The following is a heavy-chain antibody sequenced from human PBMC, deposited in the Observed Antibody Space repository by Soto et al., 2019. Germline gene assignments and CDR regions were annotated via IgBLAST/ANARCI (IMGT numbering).Heavy chain of an antibody. V-gene: IGHV3-20*04. CDR2: INWNGGST. J-gene: IGHJ3*01. CDR1: GFTFDDYG. Sequence: PGGSLRLSCAASGFTFDDYGMSWVRQAPGKGLEWVSGINWNGGSTGYADSVKGRFTISRDNAKNSLYLQMNSLRAEDTALYYCARDSVFVDIVATTAFECWGQGTMVTVSS. CDR3: ARDSVFVDIVATTAFEC. D-gene: IGHD5-12*01.